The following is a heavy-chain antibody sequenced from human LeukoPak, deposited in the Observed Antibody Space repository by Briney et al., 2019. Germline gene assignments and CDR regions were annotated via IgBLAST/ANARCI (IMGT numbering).Heavy chain of an antibody. CDR1: GFTVSSNY. J-gene: IGHJ4*02. D-gene: IGHD4-23*01. V-gene: IGHV3-66*01. CDR3: ARGGGRGPYGGNADY. CDR2: IYSGGAT. Sequence: GGSLRLSCAASGFTVSSNYMSWVRQAPGKGLEWVSIIYSGGATFYAESVKDRFTISRDNSKNTLYLQMNSLRAEDTAVYYCARGGGRGPYGGNADYWGQGTLVTVSS.